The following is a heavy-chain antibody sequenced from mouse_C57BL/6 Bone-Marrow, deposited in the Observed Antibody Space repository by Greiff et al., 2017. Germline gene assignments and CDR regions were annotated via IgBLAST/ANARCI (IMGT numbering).Heavy chain of an antibody. CDR2: ISSVGSYT. Sequence: EVNVVESGGDLVKPGGSLKLSCAASGFTFSSYGMSWVRQTPDKRLEWVATISSVGSYTYYPDSVKGRFTISRDNAKNTLYLQMSSLKSEETAMYYCARLYSSGYFDYWGQGTTLTGSS. V-gene: IGHV5-6*01. J-gene: IGHJ2*01. D-gene: IGHD3-2*02. CDR3: ARLYSSGYFDY. CDR1: GFTFSSYG.